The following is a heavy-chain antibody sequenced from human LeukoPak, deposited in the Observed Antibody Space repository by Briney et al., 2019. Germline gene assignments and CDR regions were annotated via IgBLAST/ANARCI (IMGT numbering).Heavy chain of an antibody. CDR1: GVSISSYY. V-gene: IGHV4-39*01. CDR3: ASNEWSGYYFDY. J-gene: IGHJ4*02. Sequence: PSETLSLTCTVSGVSISSYYWGWIRQPPGKGLEWIGSMYYSGSTYYNPSLKSRVTISVDTSKNQFSLKLSSVAAANTALYYCASNEWSGYYFDYWGQGTLVTVSS. D-gene: IGHD3-3*01. CDR2: MYYSGST.